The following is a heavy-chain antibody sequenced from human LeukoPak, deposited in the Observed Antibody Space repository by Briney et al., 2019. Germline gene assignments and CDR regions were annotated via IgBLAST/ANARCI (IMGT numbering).Heavy chain of an antibody. CDR3: ARDSANSIRITMVRGVIVGIDY. V-gene: IGHV3-23*01. D-gene: IGHD3-10*01. CDR1: GFTFSSYA. J-gene: IGHJ4*02. Sequence: GGSLRLSCAASGFTFSSYAMSWVRQAPGKGLEWVSAISGTGGSTYYADSVKGRFTISRDNSKNTLYLQMNSLRAEDTAVYYCARDSANSIRITMVRGVIVGIDYWGQGTLVTVSS. CDR2: ISGTGGST.